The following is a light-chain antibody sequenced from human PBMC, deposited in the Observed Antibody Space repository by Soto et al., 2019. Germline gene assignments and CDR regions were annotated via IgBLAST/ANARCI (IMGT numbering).Light chain of an antibody. V-gene: IGKV3-15*01. CDR3: QRYNNWPT. J-gene: IGKJ1*01. CDR2: GAT. Sequence: EIVMTQSPATLSVSPGERATLSCRASQSVNSNLAWYQQKPGQAPRLLIYGATTSATGVPSRFSGSGSGTEFTLSIIRLQAEDFSVYFCQRYNNWPTFGQGTKVEIK. CDR1: QSVNSN.